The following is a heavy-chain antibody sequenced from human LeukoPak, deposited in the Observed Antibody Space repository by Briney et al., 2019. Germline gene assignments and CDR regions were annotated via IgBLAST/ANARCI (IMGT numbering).Heavy chain of an antibody. CDR2: ISYDGSNK. J-gene: IGHJ4*02. Sequence: GGSLRLSCAASGFTFSSYAMHWVRQAPGEGLEWVAVISYDGSNKYYADSVKGRFTISRDNSKNTLYLQMNSLRAEDTAVYYCARSYYDYGDFKDDYWGQGTLVTVSS. CDR1: GFTFSSYA. V-gene: IGHV3-30*04. CDR3: ARSYYDYGDFKDDY. D-gene: IGHD4-17*01.